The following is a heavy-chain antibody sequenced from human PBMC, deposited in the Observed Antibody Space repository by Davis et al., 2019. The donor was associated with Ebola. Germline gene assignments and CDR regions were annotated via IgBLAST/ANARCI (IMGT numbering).Heavy chain of an antibody. CDR2: ISYDGSNK. Sequence: GGSLRPSCPASGFTFSGSAMHWVRQAPGKGLEWVAVISYDGSNKYYADSVKGRFTISRDNSKNPLYLQMNSLRAEDTAVYYCAREAAALYYYGMDVWGQGTTVTVSS. CDR3: AREAAALYYYGMDV. D-gene: IGHD6-13*01. J-gene: IGHJ6*02. V-gene: IGHV3-30-3*01. CDR1: GFTFSGSA.